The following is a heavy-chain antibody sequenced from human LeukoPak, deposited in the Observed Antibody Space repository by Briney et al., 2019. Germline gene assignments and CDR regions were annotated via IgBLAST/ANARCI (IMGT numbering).Heavy chain of an antibody. D-gene: IGHD3-10*01. CDR1: GYTFTSHY. CDR2: INPSAGST. Sequence: ASVNVSCQASGYTFTSHYLHWVRQAPGQGLEWMGIINPSAGSTDYAQTFQGRVTFTRDTSTSTVYMELSSLRSEDTAVYYCARSDYYGSGSFDYWVQGTLVTVSS. V-gene: IGHV1-46*01. CDR3: ARSDYYGSGSFDY. J-gene: IGHJ4*02.